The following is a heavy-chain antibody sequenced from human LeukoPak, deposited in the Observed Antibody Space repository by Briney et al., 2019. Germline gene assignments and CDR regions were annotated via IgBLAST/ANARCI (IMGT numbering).Heavy chain of an antibody. V-gene: IGHV3-23*01. CDR1: GFIFSSYA. D-gene: IGHD1-26*01. J-gene: IGHJ4*02. CDR3: AKDQTPMDSGTYGFDY. Sequence: GGSLRLSCAASGFIFSSYAMSWVRQAPGKGLEWVSAISGSGGTTYYANSVKGRFTISRDNSKNTLYLQMNSLRAEDTAVYYCAKDQTPMDSGTYGFDYWGQGTLVTVSS. CDR2: ISGSGGTT.